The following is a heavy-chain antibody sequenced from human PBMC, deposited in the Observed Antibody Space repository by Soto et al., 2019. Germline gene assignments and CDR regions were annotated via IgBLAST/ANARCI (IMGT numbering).Heavy chain of an antibody. CDR1: GFTFSGSA. CDR3: TRPAYDFWSGPYGMDV. J-gene: IGHJ6*02. CDR2: IRSKANSYAT. D-gene: IGHD3-3*01. Sequence: PGGSLRLSCAASGFTFSGSAMHWVRQASGKGLEWVGRIRSKANSYATAYAASVKGRFTISRDDSKNTAYLQMNSLKTEDTAVYYCTRPAYDFWSGPYGMDVWGQGTTVTVSS. V-gene: IGHV3-73*01.